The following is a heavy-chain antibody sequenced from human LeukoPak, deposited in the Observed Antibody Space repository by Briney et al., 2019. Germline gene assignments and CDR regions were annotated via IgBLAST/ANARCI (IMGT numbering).Heavy chain of an antibody. J-gene: IGHJ4*02. Sequence: GGSLRLSCAASGFTLSSSWMHWVRQAPGKGLVWVSRIKSDGSSTSYADSVNGRFTISRDNAKNTLYLQMNSMRAEDTAVYYCARVAQDFLSSHWHWGQGTLVTVSS. CDR2: IKSDGSST. D-gene: IGHD6-19*01. CDR1: GFTLSSSW. V-gene: IGHV3-74*01. CDR3: ARVAQDFLSSHWH.